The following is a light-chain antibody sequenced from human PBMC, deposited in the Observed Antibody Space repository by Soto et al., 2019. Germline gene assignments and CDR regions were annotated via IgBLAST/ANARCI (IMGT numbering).Light chain of an antibody. CDR1: SSNIGSNY. Sequence: QSVLTQPPSASGTPGQRVTISCSGSSSNIGSNYVYWYQQLPGTAPKLLIYRSDRRPSGVPDRFSGSKSGTSASLAISGLRSEDEADYYCAAWDDSLSGVVFGGGTKLTVL. CDR3: AAWDDSLSGVV. CDR2: RSD. V-gene: IGLV1-47*01. J-gene: IGLJ2*01.